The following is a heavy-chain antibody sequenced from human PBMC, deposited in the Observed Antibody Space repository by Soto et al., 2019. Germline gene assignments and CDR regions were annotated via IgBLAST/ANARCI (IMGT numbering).Heavy chain of an antibody. D-gene: IGHD1-1*01. CDR1: GFTFSSYG. Sequence: QVQLVESGGGVVQPGRSLRLSCAASGFTFSSYGMHWVRQAPGKGLEWVAVISYDGSNKHYADSVKGRFTISRDNSKNTLYLQMNSLRAEDTAVYYCAKDRLQPKYYFDYWGQGTLVTVSS. J-gene: IGHJ4*02. CDR2: ISYDGSNK. CDR3: AKDRLQPKYYFDY. V-gene: IGHV3-30*18.